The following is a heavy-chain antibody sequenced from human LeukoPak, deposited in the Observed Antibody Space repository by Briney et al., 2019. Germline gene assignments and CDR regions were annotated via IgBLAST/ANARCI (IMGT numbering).Heavy chain of an antibody. CDR3: ARDPLNGALDI. J-gene: IGHJ3*02. Sequence: GGSLRLSCSASGFSFSGSWMSWVRHLPGKGLEWLADMNPDGSKIVYVDSVKGRFTISRNNVKNSLFLQMDGLRAEDTAVYYCARDPLNGALDIWGQGTLVTVSS. CDR1: GFSFSGSW. V-gene: IGHV3-7*01. CDR2: MNPDGSKI.